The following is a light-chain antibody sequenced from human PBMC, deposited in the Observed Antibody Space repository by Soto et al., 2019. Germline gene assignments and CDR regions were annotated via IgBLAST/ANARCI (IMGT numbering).Light chain of an antibody. CDR3: QQANSFPSST. J-gene: IGKJ5*01. CDR2: AAS. V-gene: IGKV1-6*01. CDR1: QDIRND. Sequence: AIQMTQSPSSLSASVGDRVTITCRASQDIRNDLGWYQQKPGKAPKLLIYAASSLQSGVPSRFSGSGSGTDFTLTISSLQPEDFATYYCQQANSFPSSTFGQGTRLEIK.